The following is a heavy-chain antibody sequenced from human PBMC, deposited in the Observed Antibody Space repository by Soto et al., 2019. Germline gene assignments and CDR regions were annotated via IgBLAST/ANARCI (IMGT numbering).Heavy chain of an antibody. D-gene: IGHD2-2*01. CDR3: ARRGQYCSTSSCRFDP. CDR1: GYSFSDYW. Sequence: GESLKISCKASGYSFSDYWIGWVRQMPGKGLEWMGIIYPGDSDTRYSPSFQGQVTISADKSISTTYLQWSSLKASDTAMYYCARRGQYCSTSSCRFDPWGQGTLVTVSS. CDR2: IYPGDSDT. J-gene: IGHJ5*02. V-gene: IGHV5-51*01.